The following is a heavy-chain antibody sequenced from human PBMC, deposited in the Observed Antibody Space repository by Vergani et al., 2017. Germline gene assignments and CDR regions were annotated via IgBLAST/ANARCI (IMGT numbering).Heavy chain of an antibody. V-gene: IGHV3-7*03. CDR3: ARDDYYDSSGYYADGMDV. D-gene: IGHD3-22*01. Sequence: VQLVESGGGVVQPGRSLRLSCAASGFTFSSYGMHWVRQAPGKGLEWVANIKQDGSEKYYVDSVKGRFTISRDNAKNSLYLQMNSLRAEDTAVYYCARDDYYDSSGYYADGMDVWGQGTTVTVS. J-gene: IGHJ6*02. CDR1: GFTFSSYG. CDR2: IKQDGSEK.